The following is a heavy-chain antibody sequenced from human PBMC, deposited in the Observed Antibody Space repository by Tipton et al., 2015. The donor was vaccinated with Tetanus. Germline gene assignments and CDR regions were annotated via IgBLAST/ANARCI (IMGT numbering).Heavy chain of an antibody. CDR2: LTYSGRT. Sequence: LRLSCIVSGGSMSTGGHYGAWVRQSPGQGLEWIGSLTYSGRTYYNPSLKSRDSMAVDTSRKDFSVRLRSVTAADTAVYFCARLREVVSRSGWAFDYWGQGILVTVSS. V-gene: IGHV4-39*02. D-gene: IGHD3-10*01. J-gene: IGHJ4*02. CDR1: GGSMSTGGHY. CDR3: ARLREVVSRSGWAFDY.